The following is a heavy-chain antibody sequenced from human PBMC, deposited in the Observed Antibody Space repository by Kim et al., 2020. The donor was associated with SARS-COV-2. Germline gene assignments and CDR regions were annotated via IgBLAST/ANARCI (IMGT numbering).Heavy chain of an antibody. CDR3: VRGWKHGRDCES. CDR2: INTAWSDT. V-gene: IGHV3-74*01. D-gene: IGHD5-18*01. Sequence: AAGKGLVWVSPINTAWSDTIYAESVKGRYTISRDNAKNTLYLQLSSQRVEDTGVEHCVRGWKHGRDCESGGQGTIVAVSS. J-gene: IGHJ3*01.